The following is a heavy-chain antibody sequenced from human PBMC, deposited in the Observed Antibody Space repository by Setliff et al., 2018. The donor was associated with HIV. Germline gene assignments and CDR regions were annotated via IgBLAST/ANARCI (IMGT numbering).Heavy chain of an antibody. J-gene: IGHJ4*02. CDR3: ARISRGTVVRGVFKIGYFDY. CDR1: GFTFSSYW. V-gene: IGHV3-7*03. Sequence: GGSLRLSCAASGFTFSSYWMSWVRQAPGKGLEWVANIKQDGSEKYYVDSVKGRFTISRDNAKNSLYLQMNSLRAEDTAVYYCARISRGTVVRGVFKIGYFDYWGQGTLVTVSS. D-gene: IGHD3-10*01. CDR2: IKQDGSEK.